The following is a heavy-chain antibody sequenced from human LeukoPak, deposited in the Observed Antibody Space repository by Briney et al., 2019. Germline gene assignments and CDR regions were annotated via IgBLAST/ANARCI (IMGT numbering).Heavy chain of an antibody. Sequence: PSETLSLTCGLPSYSISSGYFWGWIRQPPGKGLEWIGSIYHSGTTYYNPSLKSRVNISVDTTKNQFSMKRNSVTAADTAVYHCARVANSAVVADYLVYWGEGTLVTVSS. D-gene: IGHD3-22*01. V-gene: IGHV4-38-2*01. J-gene: IGHJ4*02. CDR1: SYSISSGYF. CDR3: ARVANSAVVADYLVY. CDR2: IYHSGTT.